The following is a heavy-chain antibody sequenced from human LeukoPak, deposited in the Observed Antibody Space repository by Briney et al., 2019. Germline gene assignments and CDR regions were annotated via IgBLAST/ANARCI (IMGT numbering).Heavy chain of an antibody. J-gene: IGHJ4*02. V-gene: IGHV4-59*08. CDR3: ARQSGGGSYYYFDY. CDR2: IYYTGST. CDR1: GGSISSHY. Sequence: SETLSLTCTVSGGSISSHYWSWIRQPPGKGLEWLGYIYYTGSTNYNPSFKSRVTTSLDTSKTQFSLKLTSVTAADTAVYYCARQSGGGSYYYFDYWGQGTLVTVSS. D-gene: IGHD1-26*01.